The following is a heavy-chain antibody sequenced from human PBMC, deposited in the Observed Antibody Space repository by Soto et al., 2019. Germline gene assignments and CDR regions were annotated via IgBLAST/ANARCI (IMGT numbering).Heavy chain of an antibody. D-gene: IGHD3-10*01. CDR3: GGAWFGQSVSEFDY. CDR2: ISAYNGNT. V-gene: IGHV1-18*01. J-gene: IGHJ4*02. Sequence: ASVKVSCKPSGYTFTSYGITWVRQAPGQGLEWMGWISAYNGNTNYAQKFRGRVTMTTDTSTGTAYVERRSLGSDGRAVDVVGGAWFGQSVSEFDYWGQGTVVTVSS. CDR1: GYTFTSYG.